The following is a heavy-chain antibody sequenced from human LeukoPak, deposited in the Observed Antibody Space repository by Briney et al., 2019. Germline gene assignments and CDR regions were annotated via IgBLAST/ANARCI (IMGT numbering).Heavy chain of an antibody. V-gene: IGHV3-21*01. Sequence: GSLRLSCAASGFTFSSYSMNWVRQAPGKGLEWVSSISSSSSYIYYADSVKGRFTISRDNAKNSLYLQMNSLRAEDTAVYYCARGDYDSSAYYYGYFQHWGQGTLVTVSS. D-gene: IGHD3-22*01. J-gene: IGHJ1*01. CDR1: GFTFSSYS. CDR3: ARGDYDSSAYYYGYFQH. CDR2: ISSSSSYI.